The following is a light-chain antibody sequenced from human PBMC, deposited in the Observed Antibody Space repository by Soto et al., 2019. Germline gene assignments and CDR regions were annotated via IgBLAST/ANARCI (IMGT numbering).Light chain of an antibody. CDR1: SSDVGGYTY. V-gene: IGLV2-14*01. J-gene: IGLJ1*01. CDR3: SSYTSSSTLYV. Sequence: QSVLTQTASVSGSPRQSITISCTGASSDVGGYTYVSWYQQHPGKAPKLMIYEVNNRPSGVSNRFSGSKSGNTASLTISGLQAEDEADYYCSSYTSSSTLYVFGTGTKVTV. CDR2: EVN.